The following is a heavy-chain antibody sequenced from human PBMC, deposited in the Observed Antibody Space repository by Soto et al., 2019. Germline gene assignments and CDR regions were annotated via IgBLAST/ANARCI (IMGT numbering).Heavy chain of an antibody. J-gene: IGHJ3*02. D-gene: IGHD2-2*01. CDR1: GGTLSSYT. Sequence: QVQLVQSGAEVKKPGSSGKVSCKASGGTLSSYTISWVRHAPGQGLEWMGRIIPILGIANYAQKFQGRVTITADKSTRTAYMALSSLRSEDKAVDYCARGVEDIVVVPPAGDAFYIWGQGTMVTVSS. CDR2: IIPILGIA. CDR3: ARGVEDIVVVPPAGDAFYI. V-gene: IGHV1-69*02.